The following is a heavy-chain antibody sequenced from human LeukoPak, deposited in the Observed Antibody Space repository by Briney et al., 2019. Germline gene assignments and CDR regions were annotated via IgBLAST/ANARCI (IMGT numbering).Heavy chain of an antibody. J-gene: IGHJ6*03. CDR1: GGSISSHY. CDR3: ARDRTDPATFYYYMDV. V-gene: IGHV4-59*11. CDR2: IYYSGST. Sequence: SETLSLTCTVSGGSISSHYWSWIRQPPGKGLEWIGYIYYSGSTNYNPSLKSRVTISVDTSKNQFSLKLSSVTAADTAVYYCARDRTDPATFYYYMDVWGKGTTVTVSS. D-gene: IGHD2-2*01.